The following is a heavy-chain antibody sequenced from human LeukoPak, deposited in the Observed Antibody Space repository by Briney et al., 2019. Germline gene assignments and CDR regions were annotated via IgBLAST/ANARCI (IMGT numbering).Heavy chain of an antibody. V-gene: IGHV3-30*02. CDR3: AKDQPRAYFDS. D-gene: IGHD2-2*01. J-gene: IGHJ4*02. CDR1: GFMFSDYG. CDR2: IRDDGTNR. Sequence: GGSLRLSCEASGFMFSDYGMHWVRQAPGKGLEWVAFIRDDGTNRSSAEPMKGRFTVSRDNSKNTVFLEMNSLRAEDTAVYYCAKDQPRAYFDSWGQGTLVTVSS.